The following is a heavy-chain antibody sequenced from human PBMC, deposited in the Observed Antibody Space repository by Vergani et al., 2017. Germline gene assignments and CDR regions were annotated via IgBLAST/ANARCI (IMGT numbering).Heavy chain of an antibody. CDR1: GFTFDDYA. J-gene: IGHJ4*02. V-gene: IGHV3-9*01. Sequence: EVQLVESGGGLVQPGRSLRLSCAASGFTFDDYAMHWVRQAPGKGLEWVSGISWNSGSIGYADSVKGRFTISRDNAKNSLYLQMNSLRAEDTALYYCAKGRVFGVVINSDFDYWGQGTLVTVSS. CDR2: ISWNSGSI. D-gene: IGHD3-3*01. CDR3: AKGRVFGVVINSDFDY.